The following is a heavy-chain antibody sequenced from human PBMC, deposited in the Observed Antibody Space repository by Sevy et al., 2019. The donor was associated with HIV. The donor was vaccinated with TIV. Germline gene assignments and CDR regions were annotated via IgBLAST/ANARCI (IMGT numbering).Heavy chain of an antibody. CDR1: GFTFSSYA. Sequence: GGSLRLSCAASGFTFSSYAMHWVRQAPGKGLEWVAVIGYDGSNKYYADSVKGRFTISRDNSKNTLFLQMDSLRAEDTAVYYCARDPRMYGDYLLAYFDSWGQGTLVTVSS. CDR2: IGYDGSNK. CDR3: ARDPRMYGDYLLAYFDS. D-gene: IGHD2-8*01. J-gene: IGHJ4*02. V-gene: IGHV3-33*08.